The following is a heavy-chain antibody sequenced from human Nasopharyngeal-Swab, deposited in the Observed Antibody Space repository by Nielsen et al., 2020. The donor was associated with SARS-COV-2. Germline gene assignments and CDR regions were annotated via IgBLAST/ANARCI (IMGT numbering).Heavy chain of an antibody. V-gene: IGHV4-61*08. CDR2: ISYTGNT. CDR1: GGSISSGGYY. J-gene: IGHJ2*01. CDR3: ARIVDWYFDL. Sequence: SETLSLTCTVSGGSISSGGYYWSWIRQHPGKGLEWIGYISYTGNTNSNPSVKSRVTMSLDTSKNQSSLKVSSVTAADTAVYYCARIVDWYFDLWGRGTLVTVSS. D-gene: IGHD2-21*01.